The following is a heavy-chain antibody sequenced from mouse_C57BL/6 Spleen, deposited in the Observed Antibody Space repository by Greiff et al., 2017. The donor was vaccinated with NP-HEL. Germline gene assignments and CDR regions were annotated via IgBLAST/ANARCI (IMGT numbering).Heavy chain of an antibody. CDR2: ISSGGDYI. J-gene: IGHJ4*01. Sequence: EVMLVESGEGLVKPGGSLKLSCAASGFTFSSYAMSWVRQTPEKRLEWVAYISSGGDYIYYADTVKGRFTISRDNARNTLYLQMSSLKSDDTAMYYCTKDYGSSYFYAMDYWGQGTSVTVSS. CDR3: TKDYGSSYFYAMDY. CDR1: GFTFSSYA. V-gene: IGHV5-9-1*02. D-gene: IGHD1-1*01.